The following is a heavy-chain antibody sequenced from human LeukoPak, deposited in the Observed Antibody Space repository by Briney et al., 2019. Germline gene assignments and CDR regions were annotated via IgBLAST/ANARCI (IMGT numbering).Heavy chain of an antibody. CDR3: VRDGQFDY. J-gene: IGHJ4*02. Sequence: PGGSLRLSCAASGFIFTNYEMNWVRQAPGKGLEWLSYILSTSATFYADSVKGRFTISRDNAENSVYLHMNSLSAEDTGVYYCVRDGQFDYWGQGTLVTVSS. CDR1: GFIFTNYE. CDR2: ILSTSAT. V-gene: IGHV3-48*03.